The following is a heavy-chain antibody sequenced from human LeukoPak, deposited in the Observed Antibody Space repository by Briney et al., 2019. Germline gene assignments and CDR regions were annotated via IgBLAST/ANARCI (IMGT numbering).Heavy chain of an antibody. D-gene: IGHD1-26*01. CDR3: AKAFGSRWELLTLDAFDI. Sequence: GGSLRLSCAASGFTFSSYAMSWVRQAPGKGLEWVSAISGSGGSTYYADSVKGRFTISRDDSKNTLYLQMNSLRAEDTAVYYCAKAFGSRWELLTLDAFDIWGQGTMVTVSS. J-gene: IGHJ3*02. V-gene: IGHV3-23*01. CDR1: GFTFSSYA. CDR2: ISGSGGST.